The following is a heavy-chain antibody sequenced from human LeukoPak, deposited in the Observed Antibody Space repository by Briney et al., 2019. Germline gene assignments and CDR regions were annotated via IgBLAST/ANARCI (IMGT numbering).Heavy chain of an antibody. V-gene: IGHV3-74*01. CDR3: AAAGVYYYYYMDV. CDR2: INSDESST. J-gene: IGHJ6*03. Sequence: GGSLRLSCAASGFTFSNAWMSWVRQAPGKGLVWVSRINSDESSTSYADSVKGRFTISRDNGKNTLYLQMNSLRAEDTAVYYCAAAGVYYYYYMDVWGKGTTVTVSS. CDR1: GFTFSNAW. D-gene: IGHD6-13*01.